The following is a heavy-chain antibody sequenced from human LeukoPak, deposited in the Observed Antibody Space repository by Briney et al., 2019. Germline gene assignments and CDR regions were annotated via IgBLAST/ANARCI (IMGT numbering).Heavy chain of an antibody. V-gene: IGHV3-74*01. CDR2: MNSDGSTT. CDR3: AREDGSGGYYMDV. D-gene: IGHD3-10*01. CDR1: GFTFSRSW. J-gene: IGHJ6*03. Sequence: GGSLRLSCAASGFTFSRSWMHWVRQAPGKGLVWVSRMNSDGSTTTYADSVKGRFTISRDNAKNTLYLQMNSLRAEDTAVYYCAREDGSGGYYMDVWGKGTTVTVSS.